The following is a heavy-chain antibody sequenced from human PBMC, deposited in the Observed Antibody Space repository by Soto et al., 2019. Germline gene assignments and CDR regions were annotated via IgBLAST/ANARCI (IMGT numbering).Heavy chain of an antibody. CDR3: ARDPSGYGDYGLYYYGMDV. CDR1: GYSISSGYY. D-gene: IGHD4-17*01. Sequence: LSLTCAVSGYSISSGYYWGWIRQPPGKGLEWIGSIYHSGSTYYNPSLKSRVTISVDTSKNQFSLKLSSVTAADTAVYYCARDPSGYGDYGLYYYGMDVWGQGTTVTVSS. CDR2: IYHSGST. V-gene: IGHV4-38-2*02. J-gene: IGHJ6*02.